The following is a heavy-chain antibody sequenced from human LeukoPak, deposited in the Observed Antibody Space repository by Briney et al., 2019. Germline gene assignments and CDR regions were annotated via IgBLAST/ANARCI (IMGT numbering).Heavy chain of an antibody. CDR3: ARVRDGYNSAYDAFDI. V-gene: IGHV4-59*01. D-gene: IGHD5-24*01. CDR2: IYYSGST. CDR1: GGSISSYY. J-gene: IGHJ3*02. Sequence: PSETLSLTCTVSGGSISSYYWSWIRQPPGEGLEWIGYIYYSGSTNYNPSLKSRVTISVDTSKNQFSLKLSSVTAADTAVYYCARVRDGYNSAYDAFDIWGQGTMVTVSS.